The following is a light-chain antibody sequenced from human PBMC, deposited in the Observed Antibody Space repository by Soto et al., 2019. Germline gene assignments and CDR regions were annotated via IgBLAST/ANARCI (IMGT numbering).Light chain of an antibody. J-gene: IGLJ1*01. CDR3: PSYRTGPLYV. Sequence: QSVLTQPASVSGSPGQSITISCTGISADVSTSNFVSWYQHHPGKGPRLILYDFTHRPSGISDRFSGSKSGDTASLTISGPRAEDEDHYYCPSYRTGPLYVFGHRNKATVL. CDR1: SADVSTSNF. CDR2: DFT. V-gene: IGLV2-14*03.